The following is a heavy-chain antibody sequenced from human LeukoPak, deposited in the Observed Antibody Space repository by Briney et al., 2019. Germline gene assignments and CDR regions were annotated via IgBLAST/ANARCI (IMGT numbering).Heavy chain of an antibody. CDR3: ARHPELYFFDY. Sequence: SETLSLTCTVSGGSISSYYWSWIRHPPGKGLEWIGYIYYSGNTNYNPSLKSRVTISVDTSKNQVSLTLSSVTAADTAVYYCARHPELYFFDYWGQGTLVTVSS. CDR2: IYYSGNT. CDR1: GGSISSYY. D-gene: IGHD3-10*01. V-gene: IGHV4-59*08. J-gene: IGHJ4*02.